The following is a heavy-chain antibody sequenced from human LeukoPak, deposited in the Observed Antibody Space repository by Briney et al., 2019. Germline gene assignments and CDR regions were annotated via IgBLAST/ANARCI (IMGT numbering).Heavy chain of an antibody. D-gene: IGHD2/OR15-2a*01. CDR2: IYPSGST. CDR1: GVSISSYY. CDR3: ARDYFRKGNAFDI. V-gene: IGHV4-4*07. Sequence: KPSETLSLTCTVSGVSISSYYWSWIRQPAGKGLEWIGRIYPSGSTNYNPSLKSRVSMSIDTSKNQFSLNLSSVTAADTAVYYCARDYFRKGNAFDIWGQGTVVTVSS. J-gene: IGHJ3*02.